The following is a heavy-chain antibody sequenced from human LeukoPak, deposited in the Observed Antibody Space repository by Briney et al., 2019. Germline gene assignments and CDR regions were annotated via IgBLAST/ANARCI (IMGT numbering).Heavy chain of an antibody. D-gene: IGHD3-9*01. CDR3: AKAYYDILTGYYS. J-gene: IGHJ3*01. V-gene: IGHV3-23*01. CDR1: GFSVSSRY. CDR2: ISGSGGST. Sequence: PGGSLRLSCAASGFSVSSRYMSWVRQAPGKGLEWVSAISGSGGSTYYADSVKGRFTISRDNSKNTLYLQMNSLRAEDTAVYYCAKAYYDILTGYYSWGQGTMVTVSS.